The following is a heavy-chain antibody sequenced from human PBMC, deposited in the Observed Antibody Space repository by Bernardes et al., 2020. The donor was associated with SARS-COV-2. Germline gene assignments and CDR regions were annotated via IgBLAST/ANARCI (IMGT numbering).Heavy chain of an antibody. D-gene: IGHD3-3*01. CDR3: ARDVSASYAFWSGYYPYYYYYMDV. CDR1: GYTFTSYG. V-gene: IGHV1-18*01. J-gene: IGHJ6*03. CDR2: ISAYNGNT. Sequence: ASVKVSCKASGYTFTSYGISWVRQAPGQGLEWMGWISAYNGNTNYAQKLQGRVTMTTDTSTSTAYMELRSLRSDDTAVYYCARDVSASYAFWSGYYPYYYYYMDVWGKGTTVTVSS.